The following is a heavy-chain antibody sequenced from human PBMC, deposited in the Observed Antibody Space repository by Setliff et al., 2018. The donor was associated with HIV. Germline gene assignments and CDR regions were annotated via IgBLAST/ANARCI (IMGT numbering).Heavy chain of an antibody. J-gene: IGHJ4*02. CDR3: ARDPRYCTNGVCYRYFDY. D-gene: IGHD2-8*01. CDR1: GFTFSSYS. CDR2: ISSSSRNM. Sequence: GGSLRLSCAASGFTFSSYSMNWVRQAPGKGLEWVSSISSSSRNMYYADSVKGRFTISRDNAKNSLYPQMNSLRAEDTAVYYCARDPRYCTNGVCYRYFDYWGQGTLVTVSS. V-gene: IGHV3-21*01.